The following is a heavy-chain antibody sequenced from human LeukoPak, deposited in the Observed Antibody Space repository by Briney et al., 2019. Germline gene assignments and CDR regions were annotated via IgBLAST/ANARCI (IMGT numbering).Heavy chain of an antibody. CDR1: GFTFSNNA. CDR2: ISGSGDST. CDR3: AKAGAVVVVAAKYFDY. V-gene: IGHV3-23*01. J-gene: IGHJ4*02. Sequence: GGSLRLSCAASGFTFSNNAMHWVRQAPGKGLEWVSAISGSGDSTYYADSVKGRFTISRDNSKNTLYLQMNSLRAEDTAVYYCAKAGAVVVVAAKYFDYWGQGTLVTVSS. D-gene: IGHD2-15*01.